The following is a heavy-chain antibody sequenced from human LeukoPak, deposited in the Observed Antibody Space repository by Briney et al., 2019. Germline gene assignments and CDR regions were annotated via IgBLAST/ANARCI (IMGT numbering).Heavy chain of an antibody. Sequence: PSETLSLTCTVSGGSISSHYWSWIRQPPGKGLEWIGYIYYSGSTNYNPSLKSRVTISVDTSKNQFSLKLSSVTAADTAVYYCARDNIESAGIDPWGQGTLVTVSS. CDR1: GGSISSHY. J-gene: IGHJ5*02. CDR3: ARDNIESAGIDP. V-gene: IGHV4-59*11. CDR2: IYYSGST.